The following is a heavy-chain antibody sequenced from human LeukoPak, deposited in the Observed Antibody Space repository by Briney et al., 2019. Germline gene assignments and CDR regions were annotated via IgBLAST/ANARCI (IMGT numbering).Heavy chain of an antibody. V-gene: IGHV4-39*01. CDR2: IYYSGST. CDR3: ARRGSGWYYFDY. CDR1: GGSISSSSYY. D-gene: IGHD6-19*01. J-gene: IGHJ4*02. Sequence: PSETLSLTCTVSGGSISSSSYYWGWIRQPPGKGLERIGSIYYSGSTYYNPSLKSQFTISVDTSKNQFSLKLSSVTAADTAVYYCARRGSGWYYFDYWGQGTLVTVSS.